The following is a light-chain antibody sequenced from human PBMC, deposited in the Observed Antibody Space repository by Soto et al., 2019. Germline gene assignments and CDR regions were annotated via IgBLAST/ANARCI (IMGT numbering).Light chain of an antibody. CDR1: QSVVGGF. CDR3: LQDINYPWT. J-gene: IGKJ1*01. CDR2: DTS. V-gene: IGKV3D-20*01. Sequence: DIVLKQSPATLSVSPGDRVTLSCGASQSVVGGFFAWYQQKPGLAPRLIIYDTSVRASGVPDRISGSGSGTHFTLTISRLEPEDSATYYCLQDINYPWTFGQGTKVDIK.